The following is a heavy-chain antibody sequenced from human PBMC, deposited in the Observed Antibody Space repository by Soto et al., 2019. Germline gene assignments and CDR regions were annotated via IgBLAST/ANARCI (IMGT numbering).Heavy chain of an antibody. J-gene: IGHJ4*02. CDR2: ISGSGDST. V-gene: IGHV3-23*01. CDR3: AKALYGGFTY. D-gene: IGHD3-10*01. CDR1: GFTFSVYA. Sequence: EVRLLESGGGLVQPGGSLRLSCAASGFTFSVYAMSWVRQAPGKGLEWVSGISGSGDSTHYADSVKGRFTVSRDNSTCMRYLQTNSLGAEDTAIYYCAKALYGGFTYWGQGTLVTVSS.